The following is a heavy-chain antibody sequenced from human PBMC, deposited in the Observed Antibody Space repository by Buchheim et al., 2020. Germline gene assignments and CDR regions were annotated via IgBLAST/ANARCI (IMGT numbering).Heavy chain of an antibody. D-gene: IGHD2-21*01. CDR3: ARMGQAYCGGDCWFRRVRGFDY. CDR1: GGSFSGYY. J-gene: IGHJ4*02. V-gene: IGHV4-34*01. CDR2: INHSGST. Sequence: QVQLQQWGAGLLKPSETLSLTCAVYGGSFSGYYWSWIRQPPGKGLEWIGEINHSGSTNYNPSLKSRVTISVDTSKNQFSLKLSSVTAADTAVYYCARMGQAYCGGDCWFRRVRGFDYWGQGTL.